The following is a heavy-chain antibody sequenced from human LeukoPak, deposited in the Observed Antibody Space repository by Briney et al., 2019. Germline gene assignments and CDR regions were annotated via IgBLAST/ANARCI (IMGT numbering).Heavy chain of an antibody. J-gene: IGHJ4*02. D-gene: IGHD3-22*01. V-gene: IGHV4-34*01. CDR2: INHSGST. CDR3: ARTVVDPSLPIDY. CDR1: GGSFSGYY. Sequence: PSETPSLTCAVYGGSFSGYYWSWIRQPPGKGLEWIGEINHSGSTNYNPSLKSRVTISVDTSKNQFSLKLSSVTAADTAVYYCARTVVDPSLPIDYWGQGTLVTVSS.